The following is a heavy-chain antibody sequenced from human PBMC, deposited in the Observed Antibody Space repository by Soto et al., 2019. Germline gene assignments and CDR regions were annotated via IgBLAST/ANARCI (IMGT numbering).Heavy chain of an antibody. J-gene: IGHJ4*02. CDR2: VYYTGTT. CDR1: GGSINGYY. V-gene: IGHV4-59*12. D-gene: IGHD2-15*01. Sequence: SETLSLTCTISGGSINGYYWSWVRQPPGKGLEWIGYVYYTGTTKYNPSLESRVTISADRTRNQFSLSLSSMTAADKAVYYCARGGGYDSFDFWGQGIQVTVSS. CDR3: ARGGGYDSFDF.